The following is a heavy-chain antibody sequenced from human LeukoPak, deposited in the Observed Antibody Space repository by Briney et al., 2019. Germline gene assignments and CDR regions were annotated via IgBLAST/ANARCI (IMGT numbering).Heavy chain of an antibody. D-gene: IGHD1-7*01. CDR2: INHSGST. J-gene: IGHJ6*02. CDR1: GGSFSGYY. V-gene: IGHV4-34*01. Sequence: PSETLSLTCAVYGGSFSGYYWSWIRQPPGKGLEWIGEINHSGSTNYNPSLKSRVTISVDTSKNQFSLKLGSVTAADTAVYYCAADGTGTFYYYYGMDVWGQGTTVTVSS. CDR3: AADGTGTFYYYYGMDV.